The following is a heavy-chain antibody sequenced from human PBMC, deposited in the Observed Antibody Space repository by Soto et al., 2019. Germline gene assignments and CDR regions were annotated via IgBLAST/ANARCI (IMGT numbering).Heavy chain of an antibody. Sequence: SVKVSCKASGGTFSSYTISWVRQAPGQGLEWMGRIIPILGIANYAQKFQGRVTITADKSTSTAYMELSSLRSEDTAVYYCARDSAFGLARYYYYYGMDVWGQGTTVTVSS. CDR3: ARDSAFGLARYYYYYGMDV. V-gene: IGHV1-69*04. J-gene: IGHJ6*02. CDR1: GGTFSSYT. D-gene: IGHD3-3*01. CDR2: IIPILGIA.